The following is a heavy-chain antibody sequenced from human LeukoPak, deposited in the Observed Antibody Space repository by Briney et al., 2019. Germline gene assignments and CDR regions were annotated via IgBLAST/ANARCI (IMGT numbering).Heavy chain of an antibody. CDR2: IRYDGSNK. Sequence: PGGSLRLSCAASGFTFSSYGMHWVRQAPGKGLEWVAFIRYDGSNKYYADSVKGRFTISRDNSKNTLYPQMNSLRAEDTAVYYCAKDLRRSYYYDSSGYYYGAFDIWGQGTMVTVSS. D-gene: IGHD3-22*01. CDR3: AKDLRRSYYYDSSGYYYGAFDI. CDR1: GFTFSSYG. V-gene: IGHV3-30*02. J-gene: IGHJ3*02.